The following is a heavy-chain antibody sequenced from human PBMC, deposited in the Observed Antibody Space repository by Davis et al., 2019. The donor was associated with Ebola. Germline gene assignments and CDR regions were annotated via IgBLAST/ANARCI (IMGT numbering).Heavy chain of an antibody. Sequence: GESLKISCAASGFTLSGYDMNWVRQAPGKGLEWVAIVSFDETYKNYADSVKGRFTISKDNSKNTVSLQMNSLRLEDTAVYYCARVISPRRVWGGYEYWGQGTLVTVSS. CDR3: ARVISPRRVWGGYEY. V-gene: IGHV3-30*19. CDR2: VSFDETYK. D-gene: IGHD5-12*01. CDR1: GFTLSGYD. J-gene: IGHJ4*02.